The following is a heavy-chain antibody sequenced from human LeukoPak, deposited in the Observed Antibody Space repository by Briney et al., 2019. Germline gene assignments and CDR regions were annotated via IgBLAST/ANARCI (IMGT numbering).Heavy chain of an antibody. J-gene: IGHJ5*02. CDR1: GFTFSSYW. CDR2: IASDGSST. V-gene: IGHV3-74*01. Sequence: GGSLRLSCAASGFTFSSYWMNWVRQAPGKGLVWVSRIASDGSSTTYADSVKGRFSISRDNAKNTLYLQMNSLRVEDTAIYYCARCVTGWPNWFAPWGQGTLVTVSS. D-gene: IGHD6-19*01. CDR3: ARCVTGWPNWFAP.